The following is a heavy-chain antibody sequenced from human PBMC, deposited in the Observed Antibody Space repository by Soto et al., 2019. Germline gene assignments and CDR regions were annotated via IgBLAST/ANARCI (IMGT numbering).Heavy chain of an antibody. J-gene: IGHJ4*02. D-gene: IGHD2-21*02. V-gene: IGHV1-46*01. CDR3: ARGGHVVVVTAALDF. CDR1: GDTFTDYY. Sequence: QVQLVQSGAEVKKPGASVKVSCKASGDTFTDYYIHWVRQAPGQGLEWMGTVNPSGGHTTYAQHFLGRMTMTRDTSTSTLYMELSSLTSEDTAVYYCARGGHVVVVTAALDFWGQGTLVTVSS. CDR2: VNPSGGHT.